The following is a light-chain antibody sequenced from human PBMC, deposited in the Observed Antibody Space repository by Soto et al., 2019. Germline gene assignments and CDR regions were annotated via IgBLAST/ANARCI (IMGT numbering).Light chain of an antibody. CDR2: EVT. CDR3: CSFESSSTYV. CDR1: SSDVGGYNY. Sequence: QSVLTQPASVSGSPGQSITISCTGTSSDVGGYNYVSWYQQHPGKAPKLMIYEVTNRPSGVSNRFSGSKSGNTASLTISGLQAEDEADYYCCSFESSSTYVFGTGTKVTVL. J-gene: IGLJ1*01. V-gene: IGLV2-14*01.